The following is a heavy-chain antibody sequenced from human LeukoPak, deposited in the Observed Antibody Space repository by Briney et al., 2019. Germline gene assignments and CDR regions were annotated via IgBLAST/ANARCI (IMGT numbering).Heavy chain of an antibody. CDR1: GYTFTGYY. CDR2: INPNSGGT. V-gene: IGHV1-2*02. Sequence: ASVKVSCKASGYTFTGYYMHWVRQAPGQGLEWMRWINPNSGGTNYAQKFQGRVTMTRDTSISTAYMELSRLRSDDTAVYYCARDYYDSSGYYYPKDYWGQGTLVTVSS. D-gene: IGHD3-22*01. CDR3: ARDYYDSSGYYYPKDY. J-gene: IGHJ4*02.